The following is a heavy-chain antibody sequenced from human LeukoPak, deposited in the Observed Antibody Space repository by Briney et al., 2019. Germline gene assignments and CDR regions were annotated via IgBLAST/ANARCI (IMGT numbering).Heavy chain of an antibody. CDR3: ARLYSSGWYFDY. V-gene: IGHV4-61*01. CDR2: IYYSGST. Sequence: PSETLSLTCTVSGGSVSSGSYYWSWIRQPPGKGLEWIGYIYYSGSTNYNPSLKSRLTASVDTSKNQFSLKLSSVTAADTAVYYCARLYSSGWYFDYWGQGTLVTVSS. CDR1: GGSVSSGSYY. D-gene: IGHD6-19*01. J-gene: IGHJ4*02.